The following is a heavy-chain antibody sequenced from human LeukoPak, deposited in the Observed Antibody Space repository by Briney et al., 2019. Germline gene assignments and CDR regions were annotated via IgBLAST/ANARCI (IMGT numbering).Heavy chain of an antibody. J-gene: IGHJ5*02. CDR3: LRKYSSNGYNWFDP. CDR2: ISSSSSTI. D-gene: IGHD6-13*01. Sequence: GGSLRLSCAASGFTFSSYSMNWVRQAPGKGLEWVSYISSSSSTIYYADSVKGRFTISRDNAKNSLYLQMNSLRAEDTAVYYCLRKYSSNGYNWFDPWGQGTLVTVSS. V-gene: IGHV3-48*01. CDR1: GFTFSSYS.